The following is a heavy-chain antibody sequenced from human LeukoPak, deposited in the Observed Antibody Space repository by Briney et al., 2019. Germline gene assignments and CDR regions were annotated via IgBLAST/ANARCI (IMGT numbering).Heavy chain of an antibody. V-gene: IGHV1-46*01. CDR3: ARRYSDYAETALDY. D-gene: IGHD5-12*01. CDR2: INPSGDST. Sequence: ASVKVSCKASGYTCITYYIHWVRQAPGQGLEWMGIINPSGDSTTYAQKFQGRVTMTRDTSTSTVYMELSSLTSEDTAAYYCARRYSDYAETALDYWGQGTLVTVSS. J-gene: IGHJ4*02. CDR1: GYTCITYY.